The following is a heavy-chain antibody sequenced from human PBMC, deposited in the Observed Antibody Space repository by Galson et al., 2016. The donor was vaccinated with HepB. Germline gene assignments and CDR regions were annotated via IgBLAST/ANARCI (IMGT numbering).Heavy chain of an antibody. Sequence: SLRLSCAASGFTFTSYAMSWVRQAPGKGLEWVSGITGSGAGTYYADSVKGRFTISRDNSKNTLYLQMNSPRAEDTAVYYCARAWIHLYDLDYWGQGALVTVSS. D-gene: IGHD5-18*01. CDR3: ARAWIHLYDLDY. V-gene: IGHV3-23*01. CDR1: GFTFTSYA. J-gene: IGHJ4*02. CDR2: ITGSGAGT.